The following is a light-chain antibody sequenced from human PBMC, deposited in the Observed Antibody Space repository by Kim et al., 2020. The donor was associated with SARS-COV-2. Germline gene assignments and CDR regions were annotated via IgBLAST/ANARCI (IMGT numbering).Light chain of an antibody. CDR3: QTWGTGIVV. CDR1: SGHGSAA. CDR2: LNSDGSH. Sequence: ASGKLTGALSSGHGSAAVAWQQQQPEKGPRYLMKLNSDGSHSKGDGIPDRFSGSSSGAERYLTISRLQSEDEADYYCQTWGTGIVVFGGGTQLTVL. V-gene: IGLV4-69*01. J-gene: IGLJ2*01.